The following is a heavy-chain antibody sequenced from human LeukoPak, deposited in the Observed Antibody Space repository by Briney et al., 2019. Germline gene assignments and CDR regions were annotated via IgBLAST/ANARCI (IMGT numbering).Heavy chain of an antibody. D-gene: IGHD6-19*01. Sequence: SETLSLTCTVSGGSITSSSYYWGWIRQPPGKGPEWIGSIYYSGSTNYNPSLKSRVTISLDTSKNQFSLKLSSVTAADTAVYYCAREGIAVAGTLDAFDIWGQGTMVTVSS. CDR3: AREGIAVAGTLDAFDI. V-gene: IGHV4-39*07. CDR1: GGSITSSSYY. CDR2: IYYSGST. J-gene: IGHJ3*02.